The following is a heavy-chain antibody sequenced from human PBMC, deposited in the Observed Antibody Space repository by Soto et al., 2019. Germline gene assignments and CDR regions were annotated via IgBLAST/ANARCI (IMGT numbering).Heavy chain of an antibody. V-gene: IGHV4-59*01. D-gene: IGHD3-22*01. CDR1: GGSINGYF. J-gene: IGHJ3*01. Sequence: PSETLALTCTVSGGSINGYFWSWVRQPPGKGLEWIGYIHSSGAAKQRSSLNSRLDISIDTSENQFSLKLTSVTAADTAVYYCARVLVNARYETSGYDTFDVWGRGTMVTVSS. CDR3: ARVLVNARYETSGYDTFDV. CDR2: IHSSGAA.